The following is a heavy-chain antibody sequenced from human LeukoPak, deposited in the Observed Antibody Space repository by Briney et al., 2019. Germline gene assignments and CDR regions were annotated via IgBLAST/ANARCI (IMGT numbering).Heavy chain of an antibody. J-gene: IGHJ4*02. CDR3: ARGLYYFDY. Sequence: GRSLRLSCAASGFTFSGFGMHWVRQAPGKGLEWVSVIYSGGSTYYADSVKGRFTISRDNSKNTLYLQMNSLRAEDTAVYYCARGLYYFDYWGQGTLVTVSS. D-gene: IGHD3/OR15-3a*01. CDR1: GFTFSGFG. CDR2: IYSGGST. V-gene: IGHV3-53*01.